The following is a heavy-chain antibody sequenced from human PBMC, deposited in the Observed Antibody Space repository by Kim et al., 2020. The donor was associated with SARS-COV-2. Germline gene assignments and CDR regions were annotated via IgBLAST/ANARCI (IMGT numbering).Heavy chain of an antibody. V-gene: IGHV3-9*01. CDR2: ISWNSGSI. Sequence: GGSLRLSCAASGFTFDDYAMHWVRQAPGKGLEWVSGISWNSGSIGYADSVKGRFTISRDNAKNSLYLQMNSLRAEDTALYYCAKDMRWIAAAGTNNHGMDVWGRGTTVTVYS. D-gene: IGHD6-13*01. CDR3: AKDMRWIAAAGTNNHGMDV. J-gene: IGHJ6*02. CDR1: GFTFDDYA.